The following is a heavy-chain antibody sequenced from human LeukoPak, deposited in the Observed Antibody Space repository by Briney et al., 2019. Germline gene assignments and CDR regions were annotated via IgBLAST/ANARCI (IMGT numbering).Heavy chain of an antibody. D-gene: IGHD3-22*01. CDR3: AKLYYYDSSREGSTFDY. CDR1: GFTFGSYG. J-gene: IGHJ4*02. CDR2: ISYDGSNK. Sequence: GGSLRLSCAASGFTFGSYGMHWVRQAPGKGLEWVAVISYDGSNKYYADSVKGRFTISRDNSKNTLYLQMNSLRAEDTAVYYCAKLYYYDSSREGSTFDYWGQGTLVTVSS. V-gene: IGHV3-30*18.